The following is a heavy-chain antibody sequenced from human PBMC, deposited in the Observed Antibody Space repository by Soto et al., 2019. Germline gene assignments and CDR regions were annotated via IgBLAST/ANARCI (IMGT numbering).Heavy chain of an antibody. CDR2: ISGSGVGT. CDR3: AKGYCTNGVCYPDY. Sequence: GGSLRLSCAASGFTFSSYAMSWVRQAPGKGLEWVSTISGSGVGTHYADSVKGRFTISRGNSKSTLYLEMNSLRAEDTAVYYCAKGYCTNGVCYPDYWGQGTLVTVSS. D-gene: IGHD2-8*01. CDR1: GFTFSSYA. J-gene: IGHJ4*02. V-gene: IGHV3-23*01.